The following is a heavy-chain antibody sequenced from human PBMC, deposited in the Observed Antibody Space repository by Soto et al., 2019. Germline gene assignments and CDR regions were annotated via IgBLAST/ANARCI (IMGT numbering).Heavy chain of an antibody. CDR3: TRVSGGTQSGLDV. CDR1: GDSVSSNTAG. V-gene: IGHV6-1*01. J-gene: IGHJ6*02. D-gene: IGHD2-15*01. CDR2: TYYRSKWYN. Sequence: SQTLSLTCAISGDSVSSNTAGWNWIRQSPSRGLEWLGRTYYRSKWYNDYARSVKSRITINPDTSKNQFSLQLNSVTPEDTAVYFCTRVSGGTQSGLDVWGQGTTVTVSS.